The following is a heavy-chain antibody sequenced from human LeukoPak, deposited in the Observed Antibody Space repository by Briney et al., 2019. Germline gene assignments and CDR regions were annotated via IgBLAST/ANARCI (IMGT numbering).Heavy chain of an antibody. CDR3: ARQGYSGHSQGAADY. CDR1: GYTFSIYG. V-gene: IGHV1-18*01. J-gene: IGHJ4*02. D-gene: IGHD4-23*01. CDR2: ISAYNGNT. Sequence: ASVRVSCKASGYTFSIYGFSWVRQAPGQGLKWMGWISAYNGNTNYAQKFQGRVTMTTDTSTSTAHMELRSLRSDDTAVYYCARQGYSGHSQGAADYWGQGTLVTVSS.